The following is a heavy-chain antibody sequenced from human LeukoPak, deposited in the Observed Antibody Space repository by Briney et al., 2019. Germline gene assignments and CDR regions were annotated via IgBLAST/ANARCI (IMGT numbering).Heavy chain of an antibody. CDR2: IYYSGST. CDR1: GGSISSYY. J-gene: IGHJ6*03. CDR3: ARERGYCSSTSCYYYYMDV. Sequence: PSETLSLTCTVSGGSISSYYWSWIRQPPGKGLEWIGYIYYSGSTNYNPSLKSRVTISVDTSKNQFSLKLSSVTAADTAVYYRARERGYCSSTSCYYYYMDVWGKGTTVTVSS. D-gene: IGHD2-2*01. V-gene: IGHV4-59*01.